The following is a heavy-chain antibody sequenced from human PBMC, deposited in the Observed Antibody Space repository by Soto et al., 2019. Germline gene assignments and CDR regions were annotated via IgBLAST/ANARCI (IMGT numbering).Heavy chain of an antibody. V-gene: IGHV3-23*01. Sequence: GGSLRLSCVASGFTLSSYGMGWFRQGPGKGLEWVSGIRASDGSTYYADSVKGRFTISRDNSKNTLHMQMNSLRAEDTAVYYCAKKGSKTETTYFDSWGQGTLVTVSS. CDR3: AKKGSKTETTYFDS. D-gene: IGHD4-17*01. J-gene: IGHJ4*02. CDR2: IRASDGST. CDR1: GFTLSSYG.